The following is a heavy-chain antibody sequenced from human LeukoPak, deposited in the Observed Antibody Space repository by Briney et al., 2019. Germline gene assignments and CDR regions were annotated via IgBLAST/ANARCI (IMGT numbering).Heavy chain of an antibody. Sequence: SETLSPTCAVYGGSFSGYYWSWIRQPPGKGLEWIGEINHSGSTNYNPSLKSRVTISVDTSKNQFSLKLSSVTAADTAVYYCARGDYGDYAIDYWGQGTLVTVSS. CDR2: INHSGST. CDR1: GGSFSGYY. CDR3: ARGDYGDYAIDY. V-gene: IGHV4-34*01. D-gene: IGHD4-17*01. J-gene: IGHJ4*02.